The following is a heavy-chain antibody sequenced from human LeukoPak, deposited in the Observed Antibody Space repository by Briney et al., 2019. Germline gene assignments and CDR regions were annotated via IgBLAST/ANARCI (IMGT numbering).Heavy chain of an antibody. CDR3: ARSIVGAPYYFDY. V-gene: IGHV3-21*01. CDR1: GFTFSSYS. Sequence: GGSLRLSCAASGFTFSSYSMNWVRQAPGKGLEWVSSISSSSSYIYYADSVKGRFTISRDNAKNSLYLQMNSLRAEDTAVYYCARSIVGAPYYFDYWGQGTLVTVSS. J-gene: IGHJ4*02. CDR2: ISSSSSYI. D-gene: IGHD1-26*01.